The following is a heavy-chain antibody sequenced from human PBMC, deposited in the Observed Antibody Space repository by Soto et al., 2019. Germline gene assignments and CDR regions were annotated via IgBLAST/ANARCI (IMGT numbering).Heavy chain of an antibody. CDR1: GFTFSNYW. J-gene: IGHJ4*02. CDR2: IKQDGSEK. D-gene: IGHD4-17*01. CDR3: ARDLASTTIPNY. V-gene: IGHV3-7*04. Sequence: EVQLVESGGGLVQPGGSLRLSCAASGFTFSNYWMSWVRQAPGTGLEWVANIKQDGSEKYYVDSVKGRFTISRDNAKNSLYLQMNSLRAEDTAVYYCARDLASTTIPNYWGQGTLVTVSS.